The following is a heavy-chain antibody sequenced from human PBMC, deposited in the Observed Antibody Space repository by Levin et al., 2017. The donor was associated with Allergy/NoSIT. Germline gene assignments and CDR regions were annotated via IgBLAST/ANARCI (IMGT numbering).Heavy chain of an antibody. J-gene: IGHJ4*02. Sequence: GGSLRLSCAASGFTFSSYGMHWVRQAPGKGLEWVAVISYDGSNKYYADSVKGRFTISRDNSKNTLYLQMNSLRAEDTAVYYCAKDHPVDGDDVDYWGQGTLVTVSS. CDR1: GFTFSSYG. D-gene: IGHD4-17*01. CDR2: ISYDGSNK. CDR3: AKDHPVDGDDVDY. V-gene: IGHV3-30*18.